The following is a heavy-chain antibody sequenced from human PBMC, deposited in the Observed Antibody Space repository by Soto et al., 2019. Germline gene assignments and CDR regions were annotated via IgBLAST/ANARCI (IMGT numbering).Heavy chain of an antibody. CDR3: RAQPGGGGY. V-gene: IGHV3-53*01. CDR2: IYSGGYT. Sequence: EVQLVESGGGLIQPGGSLRLSCAVSGFTVRNNYMSWVRQAPGKGLEGVSVIYSGGYTAYGDSVKGRFTISRDNAKNTVFLQIEARAPAQTGGLYRRAQPGGGGYWGQGTLVTVSS. J-gene: IGHJ4*02. CDR1: GFTVRNNY. D-gene: IGHD2-2*01.